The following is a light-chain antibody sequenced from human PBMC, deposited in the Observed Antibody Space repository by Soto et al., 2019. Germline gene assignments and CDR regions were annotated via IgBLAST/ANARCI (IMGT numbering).Light chain of an antibody. Sequence: EIVLTQSPGTLSLSPGERATLSCRARQSVSSSYLAWYQQKPGQAPRLLIYGASSRATGIPDRFSGSGSGTDFTLTIRRLGPEDFAVYYCQQYGSSYPWTFGQGTKVDIK. CDR1: QSVSSSY. V-gene: IGKV3-20*01. J-gene: IGKJ1*01. CDR3: QQYGSSYPWT. CDR2: GAS.